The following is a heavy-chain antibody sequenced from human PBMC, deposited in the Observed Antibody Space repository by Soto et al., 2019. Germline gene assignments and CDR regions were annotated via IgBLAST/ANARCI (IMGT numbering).Heavy chain of an antibody. CDR3: ARGIPYSSGWYLGY. Sequence: PGGCLRLSCAASGFSFSSYAMHWVRQAPGKGLEWVAVISYDGSNKYYADSVKGRFTISRDNSKNTLYLQMNSLRAEDTAVYYCARGIPYSSGWYLGYWGQGTLVTVSS. J-gene: IGHJ4*02. CDR1: GFSFSSYA. CDR2: ISYDGSNK. V-gene: IGHV3-30-3*01. D-gene: IGHD6-19*01.